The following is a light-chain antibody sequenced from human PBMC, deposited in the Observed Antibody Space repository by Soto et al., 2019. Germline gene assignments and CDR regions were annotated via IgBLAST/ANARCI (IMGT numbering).Light chain of an antibody. V-gene: IGKV1-5*01. CDR1: QSISSW. CDR2: DAS. Sequence: DIQMTQSPSTLSASVGDRVTITCRASQSISSWLAWYQQKPGKAPKLLIYDASSLESGVPSRFSGSGSGTEFTLTISRLQPDECATYYCQQYNSYPWTVGQGNKVEIK. J-gene: IGKJ1*01. CDR3: QQYNSYPWT.